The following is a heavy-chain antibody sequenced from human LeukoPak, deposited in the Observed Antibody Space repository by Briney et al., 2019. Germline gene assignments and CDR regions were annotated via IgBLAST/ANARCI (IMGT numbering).Heavy chain of an antibody. V-gene: IGHV4-59*01. CDR2: IYYSGST. CDR1: GVSISSYY. CDR3: ARGSGAAAVLS. D-gene: IGHD6-13*01. Sequence: SETLSLTCTVPGVSISSYYWSWLRQPPGKGLEWVGYIYYSGSTNYNPSLKSRVTISVDTSKNQFSLKLSSVTAEDTAVYYCARGSGAAAVLSWGQGTLVTVSS. J-gene: IGHJ5*02.